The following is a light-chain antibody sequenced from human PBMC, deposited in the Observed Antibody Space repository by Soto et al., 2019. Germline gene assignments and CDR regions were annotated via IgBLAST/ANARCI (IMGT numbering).Light chain of an antibody. Sequence: QSALTQPASVSGSPGQPITISCTGTSSDVGANNYVSWYQHHPGKAPKLLIYEVSNRPSGVSSRFSGSKSGNTASLTISGLQAEDEADYYCATWDGSLPAEVFGGGTKLTVL. CDR3: ATWDGSLPAEV. CDR2: EVS. V-gene: IGLV2-14*01. CDR1: SSDVGANNY. J-gene: IGLJ2*01.